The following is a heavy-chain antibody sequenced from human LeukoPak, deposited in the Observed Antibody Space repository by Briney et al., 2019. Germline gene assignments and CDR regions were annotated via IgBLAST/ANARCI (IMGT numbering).Heavy chain of an antibody. CDR2: IDWDDDK. CDR1: GFSLSTSGMC. CDR3: AHDRIVGVFEYFDY. D-gene: IGHD1-26*01. Sequence: SGPALVKPTQTLTLTCTFSGFSLSTSGMCVSWIRQPPGKALEWLARIDWDDDKYYSTSLKTRLTISKDTSKNQVVLTMTNMDPVDTATYYCAHDRIVGVFEYFDYWGQGTLVTVSS. V-gene: IGHV2-70*11. J-gene: IGHJ4*02.